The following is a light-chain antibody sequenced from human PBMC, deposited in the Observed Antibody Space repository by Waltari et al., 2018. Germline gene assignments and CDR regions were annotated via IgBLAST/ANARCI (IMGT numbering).Light chain of an antibody. CDR2: DDR. Sequence: SYVLTQPPSVSVAPGKTARITCGGNNIGSKSVYWYQQKPGQAPLLVVYDDRDRPSGIPERFSASNSGNTATMTISRVEDGDEADYYCQVWDTTSNHVVFGGGTKLTVL. J-gene: IGLJ2*01. CDR1: NIGSKS. CDR3: QVWDTTSNHVV. V-gene: IGLV3-21*03.